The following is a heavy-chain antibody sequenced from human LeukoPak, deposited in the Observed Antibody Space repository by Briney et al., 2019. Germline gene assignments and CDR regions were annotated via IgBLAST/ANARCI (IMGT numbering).Heavy chain of an antibody. Sequence: SETLSLTCAVYGGSFSGYYWSWIRQPPGKGLEWMGEINHSGSTNYNPSLKSRVTITVDTPKNQFSLKLSSVTAADTAVYYCARHLGFCSTSRCNNWFDPWGQGTLVTVSS. CDR2: INHSGST. D-gene: IGHD2-2*01. CDR3: ARHLGFCSTSRCNNWFDP. V-gene: IGHV4-34*01. CDR1: GGSFSGYY. J-gene: IGHJ5*02.